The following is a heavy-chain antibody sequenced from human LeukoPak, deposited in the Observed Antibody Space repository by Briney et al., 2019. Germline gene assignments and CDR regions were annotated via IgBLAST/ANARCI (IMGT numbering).Heavy chain of an antibody. CDR1: GFSFSSYT. CDR2: ISSSSIYI. Sequence: GGSLRLSCTASGFSFSSYTINWVRQAPGKGLEWVSSISSSSIYIYYADSVKGRFTISRDSAKNSLYLQMNSLRAEDTAVYYCARVGYTYGSDYWGQGTLVTVSS. CDR3: ARVGYTYGSDY. J-gene: IGHJ4*02. V-gene: IGHV3-21*01. D-gene: IGHD5-18*01.